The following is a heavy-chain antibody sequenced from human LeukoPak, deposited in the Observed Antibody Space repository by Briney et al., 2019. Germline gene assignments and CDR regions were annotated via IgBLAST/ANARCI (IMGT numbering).Heavy chain of an antibody. J-gene: IGHJ4*02. Sequence: GGSLRLSCAASGFTFSSYSMNWVRPAPGMGLEWVSYISSSSTTIYYADSVKGRFTISRDNAKNSLYLQMNSLRAEAAAVYDCARGIWNVPYYWGQGTLVTVSS. CDR3: ARGIWNVPYY. D-gene: IGHD1-1*01. CDR2: ISSSSTTI. CDR1: GFTFSSYS. V-gene: IGHV3-48*01.